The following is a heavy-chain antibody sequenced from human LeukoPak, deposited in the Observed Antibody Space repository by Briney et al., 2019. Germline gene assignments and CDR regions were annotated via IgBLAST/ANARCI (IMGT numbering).Heavy chain of an antibody. CDR2: IYYSGST. CDR1: GGSISSSIYS. J-gene: IGHJ4*02. V-gene: IGHV4-39*01. CDR3: ARSNTMVRGVINGPDY. Sequence: SETLSLTCTVSGGSISSSIYSWGWIRQPPGKGLERIGSIYYSGSTYYNPSLKSRVTISVDTSKNQFSLKLSSVTAADTAVYYCARSNTMVRGVINGPDYWGQGTLVTVSS. D-gene: IGHD3-10*01.